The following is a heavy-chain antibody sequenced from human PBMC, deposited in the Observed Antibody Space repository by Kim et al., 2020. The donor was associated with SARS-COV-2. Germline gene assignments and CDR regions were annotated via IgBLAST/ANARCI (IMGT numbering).Heavy chain of an antibody. D-gene: IGHD6-19*01. CDR2: ISDSGST. CDR3: ARHVPNSSGRFDY. Sequence: SETLSLTCTVSGDSISSSSSYWGWIHQPPGKGLEWIESISDSGSTFNNPSLKSRVTISVVRSKNQFSLKLSSVTAADTAVYYCARHVPNSSGRFDYWGQGTLVTVSS. J-gene: IGHJ4*02. CDR1: GDSISSSSSY. V-gene: IGHV4-39*01.